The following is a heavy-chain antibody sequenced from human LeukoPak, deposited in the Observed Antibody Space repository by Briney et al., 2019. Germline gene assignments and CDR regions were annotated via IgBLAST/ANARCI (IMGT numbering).Heavy chain of an antibody. CDR2: INPNSGET. CDR1: GYTFTDYY. D-gene: IGHD4-11*01. Sequence: ASVKVSCKTSGYTFTDYYIHWVRQGPGQGLEWMGWINPNSGETNSAQKFQGRVTMTGDTSISTAYMELRRVTSDDTAVYYCARDRDYSNTERGFDYWGQGTLVTVSS. J-gene: IGHJ4*02. CDR3: ARDRDYSNTERGFDY. V-gene: IGHV1-2*02.